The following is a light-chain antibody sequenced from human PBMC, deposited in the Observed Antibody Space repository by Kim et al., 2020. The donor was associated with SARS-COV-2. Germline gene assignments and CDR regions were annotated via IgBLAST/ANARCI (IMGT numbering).Light chain of an antibody. V-gene: IGKV1-33*01. CDR3: QQYDNLLLIT. CDR1: QDISNY. J-gene: IGKJ5*01. Sequence: DIQMTQSPSSLSASVGDRVTITCQASQDISNYLNWYQQKPGKAPKLLIYDASNLETGVPSRLSGSGSGTDFTFTISSLQPEDIATYYCQQYDNLLLITFGQGTRLEIK. CDR2: DAS.